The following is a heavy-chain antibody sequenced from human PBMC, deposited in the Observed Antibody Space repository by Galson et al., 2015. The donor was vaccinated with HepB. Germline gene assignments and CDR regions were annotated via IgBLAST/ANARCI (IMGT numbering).Heavy chain of an antibody. CDR2: IGSDGSST. CDR3: AKDLGGRGEYYLYGMDV. J-gene: IGHJ6*02. CDR1: GFTFSSYA. D-gene: IGHD3-16*01. Sequence: SLRLSCAASGFTFSSYAMSWVRQAPGKGLEWVSAIGSDGSSTFYADSVKGRSTISRDNSGNTLYLQMNSLRAEDTDIYYCAKDLGGRGEYYLYGMDVWGQGTTVTVSS. V-gene: IGHV3-23*01.